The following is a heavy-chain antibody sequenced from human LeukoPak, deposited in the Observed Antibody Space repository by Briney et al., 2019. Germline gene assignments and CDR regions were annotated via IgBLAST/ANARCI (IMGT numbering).Heavy chain of an antibody. CDR1: GGSNSSYY. CDR2: IYYSGST. J-gene: IGHJ4*02. CDR3: ARVLENEAAAFDY. V-gene: IGHV4-59*01. D-gene: IGHD2-2*01. Sequence: SETLSLTCTVSGGSNSSYYWSWIRQPPGKGLEWIGYIYYSGSTNYNPSLKSRVTISVDTSKNQFSLKLSSVTAADTAVYYCARVLENEAAAFDYWGQGTLVTVSS.